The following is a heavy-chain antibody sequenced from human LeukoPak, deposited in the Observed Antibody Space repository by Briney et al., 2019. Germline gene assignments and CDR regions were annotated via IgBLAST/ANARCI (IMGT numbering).Heavy chain of an antibody. CDR3: ARLVSAAFDI. CDR2: IYSSGST. CDR1: GGSISSYY. J-gene: IGHJ3*02. V-gene: IGHV4-4*07. Sequence: AETLSLTCTVSGGSISSYYWSWIRQPAGKGLEWMGRIYSSGSTNYNPSLKSRVTISVDTSKNQFSLKLSTVTAADTAVYYCARLVSAAFDIWGQGTMVTVSS.